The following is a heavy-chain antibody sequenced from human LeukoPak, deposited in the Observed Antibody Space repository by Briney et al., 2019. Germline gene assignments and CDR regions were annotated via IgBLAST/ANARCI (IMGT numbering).Heavy chain of an antibody. Sequence: SETLSLTCTVSGGSISSHYWSWIRQPPGKGLEWIGYIYYSGSTNYNPSLKSRVTISVDTSKNQFSLKLSSVTAADTAVYYCARVEGGYNYYWGQGTLVTVSS. CDR1: GGSISSHY. J-gene: IGHJ4*02. CDR3: ARVEGGYNYY. CDR2: IYYSGST. V-gene: IGHV4-59*11. D-gene: IGHD5-24*01.